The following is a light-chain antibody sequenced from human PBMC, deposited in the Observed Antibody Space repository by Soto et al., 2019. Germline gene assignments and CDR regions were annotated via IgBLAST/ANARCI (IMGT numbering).Light chain of an antibody. V-gene: IGKV3-11*01. CDR2: SVS. J-gene: IGKJ1*01. CDR3: QQRSKWRT. CDR1: QSVNSR. Sequence: EILLTQSPATVSLSPGERATLSCRASQSVNSRLAWYQQKPGQAPRLLIYSVSSRATGIPARFSGSGFGTDYTLTISSLEPEDFAVYYCQQRSKWRTFGQGTKVDIK.